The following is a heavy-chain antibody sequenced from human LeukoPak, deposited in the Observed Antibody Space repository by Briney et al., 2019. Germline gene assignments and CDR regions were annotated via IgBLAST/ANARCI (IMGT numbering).Heavy chain of an antibody. CDR2: ISYDGSNK. V-gene: IGHV3-30*03. D-gene: IGHD1-1*01. CDR3: ARHHWNDDFYYYGMDV. Sequence: GGSLRLSCAASGFTFSSYGMHWVRQAPGKGLEWVAVISYDGSNKYYADSVKGRFTISRDNSKNTLYLQMNSLRAEDTAVYYCARHHWNDDFYYYGMDVWGQGTTVTVSS. CDR1: GFTFSSYG. J-gene: IGHJ6*02.